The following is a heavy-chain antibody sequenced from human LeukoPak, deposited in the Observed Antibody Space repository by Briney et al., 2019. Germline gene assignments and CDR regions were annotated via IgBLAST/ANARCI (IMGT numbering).Heavy chain of an antibody. CDR1: GYTFTSYD. CDR3: ASRYCSSTSCYHADDY. CDR2: MNPNSGNT. V-gene: IGHV1-8*01. J-gene: IGHJ4*02. Sequence: ASVKVSCKASGYTFTSYDINWVRQATGQGLEWMGWMNPNSGNTGYAQKFQGRVTMTRNTSISTAYMELSSLRSEDTAVYYCASRYCSSTSCYHADDYWGQGTLVTVSS. D-gene: IGHD2-2*01.